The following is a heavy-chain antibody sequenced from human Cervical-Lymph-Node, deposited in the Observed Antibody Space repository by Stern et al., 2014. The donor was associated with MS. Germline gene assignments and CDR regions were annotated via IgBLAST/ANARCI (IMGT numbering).Heavy chain of an antibody. CDR2: ISISGDRT. Sequence: VQLVESGGGLVQPGGSLRLSCAASGFTFGDHAMSWVRQAPGKGLEWVSAISISGDRTFYADSVKGRFTISRDNSKSTLYMQMHSLRADDTAIYYCANEIRPNDYWGQGTPVTVSS. V-gene: IGHV3-23*04. CDR3: ANEIRPNDY. D-gene: IGHD3-16*01. J-gene: IGHJ4*02. CDR1: GFTFGDHA.